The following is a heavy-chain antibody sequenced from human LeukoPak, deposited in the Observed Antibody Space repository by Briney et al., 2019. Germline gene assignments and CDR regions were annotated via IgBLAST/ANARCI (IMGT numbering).Heavy chain of an antibody. V-gene: IGHV1-8*01. CDR2: VTPNSGNT. D-gene: IGHD3-16*02. J-gene: IGHJ3*02. Sequence: ASVKVSCKASGYTFTSYDINWVRQATGQGLEWMGWVTPNSGNTGYAQKCQGRVTMTRNTSISTAYMELSSLRSEDTAVYYCARDYVWGSYRFDAFDIWGQGTMVTVSS. CDR3: ARDYVWGSYRFDAFDI. CDR1: GYTFTSYD.